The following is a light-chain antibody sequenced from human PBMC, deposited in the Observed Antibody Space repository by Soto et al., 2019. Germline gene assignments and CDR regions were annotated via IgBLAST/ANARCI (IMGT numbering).Light chain of an antibody. Sequence: QSVLTQPAFVSGSPGQSSTMSWTGTSTDVGAYNFVSWHQQHPGKAPKLMIDNVYDRPSGISYRFSGSKSGNTASLTISGLQGEDEADYYCSAYTVSRTYVFGTGTKVTVL. CDR1: STDVGAYNF. CDR2: NVY. CDR3: SAYTVSRTYV. J-gene: IGLJ1*01. V-gene: IGLV2-14*03.